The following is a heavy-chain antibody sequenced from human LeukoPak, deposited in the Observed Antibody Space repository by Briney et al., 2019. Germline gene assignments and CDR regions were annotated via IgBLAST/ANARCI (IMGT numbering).Heavy chain of an antibody. Sequence: GGSLRLSCTASGFIVSDNCMSWVRQAPGKGLEWVSLIYSLGDTYYADSVKGRFTISRDNSKNTVYLQMNSLRVDDTAVYYCVRGWQQLGSWGRGTLVTVSS. CDR3: VRGWQQLGS. J-gene: IGHJ5*02. CDR1: GFIVSDNC. D-gene: IGHD1-1*01. V-gene: IGHV3-53*01. CDR2: IYSLGDT.